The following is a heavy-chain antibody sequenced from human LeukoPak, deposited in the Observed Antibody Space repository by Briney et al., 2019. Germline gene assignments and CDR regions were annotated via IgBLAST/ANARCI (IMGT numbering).Heavy chain of an antibody. CDR3: ARADGSYRYNY. Sequence: ASVKVSCKASGYTFTSYYMHWVRQAPGQGLEWMGIINPSGGSTSYAQKFQGRVTMTRDTSISTAYMELSRLRSDDTAVYYCARADGSYRYNYWGQGTLVTVSS. CDR1: GYTFTSYY. V-gene: IGHV1-46*01. J-gene: IGHJ4*02. D-gene: IGHD1-26*01. CDR2: INPSGGST.